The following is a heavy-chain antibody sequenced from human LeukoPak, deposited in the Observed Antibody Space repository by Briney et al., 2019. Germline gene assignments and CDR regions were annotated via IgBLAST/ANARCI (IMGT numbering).Heavy chain of an antibody. CDR3: VRDLSWPADY. D-gene: IGHD2/OR15-2a*01. CDR1: GFTFSTYW. CDR2: INSDGTRT. Sequence: AGGSLRLSCAASGFTFSTYWMHWVRQAPGKGLVWVSRINSDGTRTSYADSVKGRFTISRDNAKNTLYLEMSSLRAEDTAVYYCVRDLSWPADYWGQGTLVTVSS. V-gene: IGHV3-74*01. J-gene: IGHJ4*02.